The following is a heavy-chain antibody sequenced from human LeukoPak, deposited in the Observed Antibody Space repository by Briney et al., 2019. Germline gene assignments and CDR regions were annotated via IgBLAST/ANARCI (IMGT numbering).Heavy chain of an antibody. J-gene: IGHJ4*02. D-gene: IGHD5-12*01. V-gene: IGHV4-59*02. CDR1: GGSVSGYY. CDR3: ARGDSGYDLDYFDY. CDR2: IYYSGST. Sequence: SETLSLTCTVSGGSVSGYYWGWIRQPPGKGLEWIGYIYYSGSTNYNPSLKSRVTISVDTSKNQFSLKLSSVTAADTAVYYCARGDSGYDLDYFDYWGQGTLVTVSS.